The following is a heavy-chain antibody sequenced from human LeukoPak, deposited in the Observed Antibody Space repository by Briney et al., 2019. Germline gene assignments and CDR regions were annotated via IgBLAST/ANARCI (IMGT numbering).Heavy chain of an antibody. CDR3: AKDYSTLILVVVLDY. CDR1: GFTFSSFA. D-gene: IGHD3-22*01. CDR2: ISGSGENT. J-gene: IGHJ4*02. Sequence: GGSLRLSCAASGFTFSSFAMSWVRQAPGKGLEWVSGISGSGENTFYADSVKGRFTISRDNSRNTLYLQMNSLRVEDTAVYYCAKDYSTLILVVVLDYGGQGSLVTVSS. V-gene: IGHV3-23*01.